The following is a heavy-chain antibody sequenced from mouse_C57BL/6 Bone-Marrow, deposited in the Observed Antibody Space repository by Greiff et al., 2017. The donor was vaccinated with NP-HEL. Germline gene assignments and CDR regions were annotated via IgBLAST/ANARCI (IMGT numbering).Heavy chain of an antibody. CDR2: IYPRDGST. Sequence: QVQLQQSDAELVKPGASVKISCKASGYTFTDYTIHWMKQRPEQGLEWIGYIYPRDGSTKYNEKFKGKATLTADKSSSTAYMQLNSLTSEDSAVYFCARGFYYGSSYWYFDVWGTGTTVTVSS. D-gene: IGHD1-1*01. V-gene: IGHV1-78*01. J-gene: IGHJ1*03. CDR1: GYTFTDYT. CDR3: ARGFYYGSSYWYFDV.